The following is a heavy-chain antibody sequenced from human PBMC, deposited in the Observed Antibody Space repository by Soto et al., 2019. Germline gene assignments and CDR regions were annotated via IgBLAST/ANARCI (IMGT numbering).Heavy chain of an antibody. CDR2: IYYSGST. CDR3: ARVFMVRGYYFDY. CDR1: GGSISSYY. D-gene: IGHD3-10*01. V-gene: IGHV4-59*08. Sequence: SETLSLTCTVSGGSISSYYWSGIRQPPGKGLEWIGYIYYSGSTNYNPSLKSRVTISVDTSKNQFSLKLSSVTAADTAVYYCARVFMVRGYYFDYWGQGTLVTVSS. J-gene: IGHJ4*02.